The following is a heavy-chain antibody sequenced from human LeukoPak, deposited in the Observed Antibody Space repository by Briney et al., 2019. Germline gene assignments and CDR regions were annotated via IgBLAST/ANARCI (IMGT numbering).Heavy chain of an antibody. CDR2: INPKSGGT. J-gene: IGHJ6*02. D-gene: IGHD6-13*01. Sequence: ASVKVSCKASGYTFTGYYMHWVRQAPGQGLEWMGWINPKSGGTNYAQKFQGRVTMTRDTSISTAYMELSRLRSDDTAVYYCAGPLSIAAAGMWYYGMDVWGQGTTVTVSS. CDR3: AGPLSIAAAGMWYYGMDV. V-gene: IGHV1-2*02. CDR1: GYTFTGYY.